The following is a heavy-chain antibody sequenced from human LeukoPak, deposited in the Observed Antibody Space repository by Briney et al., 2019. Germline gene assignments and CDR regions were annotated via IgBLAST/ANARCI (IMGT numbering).Heavy chain of an antibody. CDR1: GGTFSSYA. CDR2: IIPIFGTA. V-gene: IGHV1-69*06. J-gene: IGHJ4*02. D-gene: IGHD3-10*01. CDR3: AREGYYGSGSYYDY. Sequence: SVKVSCKASGGTFSSYAISWVRQAPGQGLEWMGGIIPIFGTANYAQKFQGGVTITADKSTSTAYMELSSLRSEDTAVYYCAREGYYGSGSYYDYWGQGTLVTVSS.